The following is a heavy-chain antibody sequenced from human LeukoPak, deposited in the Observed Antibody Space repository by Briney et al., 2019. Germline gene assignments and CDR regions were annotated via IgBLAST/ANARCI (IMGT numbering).Heavy chain of an antibody. J-gene: IGHJ3*02. V-gene: IGHV4-30-4*01. CDR3: ARGPGRDAFDI. CDR1: GGSISNGYY. CDR2: IYYMRST. Sequence: SETLSLTCSVSGGSISNGYYWSWIRQRPGEGLEWIGYIYYMRSTYYNPSLRSRVTISADAAETQFSLKLSDVTAADTAVYYCARGPGRDAFDIWGQGTMVTVSS.